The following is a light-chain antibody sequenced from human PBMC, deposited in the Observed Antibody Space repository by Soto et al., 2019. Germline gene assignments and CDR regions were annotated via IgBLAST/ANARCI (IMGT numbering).Light chain of an antibody. CDR3: SSYTSSSTLGYV. J-gene: IGLJ1*01. CDR1: SSDVGGYNY. V-gene: IGLV2-14*01. CDR2: DVS. Sequence: QSALTQPASVSGSPGQSITISCTGTSSDVGGYNYVSWYQQHPGKAPKLMIYDVSNRPSGVSNRFSGSKSGNTASLTISGLQAEDEADYYCSSYTSSSTLGYVFGTGTQLTV.